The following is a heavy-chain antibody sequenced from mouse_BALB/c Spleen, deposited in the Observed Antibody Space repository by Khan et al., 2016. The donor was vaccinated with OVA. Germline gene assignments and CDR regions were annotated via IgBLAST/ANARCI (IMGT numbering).Heavy chain of an antibody. J-gene: IGHJ2*01. CDR2: INPSTGYT. Sequence: VQLQESGAELAKPGASVKMSCKASGYTFINYWILWIKQRPGQGLEWIGYINPSTGYTGYNQNFKDKATLTADISSSTAYMQLSSLTSEDSAVYYCARRGLRWDFDYWGQGTTLTVSS. V-gene: IGHV1-7*01. D-gene: IGHD1-1*01. CDR1: GYTFINYW. CDR3: ARRGLRWDFDY.